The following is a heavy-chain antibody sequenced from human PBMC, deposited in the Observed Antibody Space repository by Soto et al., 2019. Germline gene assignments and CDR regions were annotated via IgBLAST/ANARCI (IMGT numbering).Heavy chain of an antibody. CDR2: IYHSGST. J-gene: IGHJ4*02. V-gene: IGHV4-30-2*01. D-gene: IGHD6-6*01. Sequence: PSETLSLTCAVSGGSISSGGYSWSWIRQPPGKGLEWIGYIYHSGSTYHNPSLKSRVTISVDRSKNQFSRKLSSVTAADTAVYYCARETPYSSSFDYWGQGTLVTVSS. CDR1: GGSISSGGYS. CDR3: ARETPYSSSFDY.